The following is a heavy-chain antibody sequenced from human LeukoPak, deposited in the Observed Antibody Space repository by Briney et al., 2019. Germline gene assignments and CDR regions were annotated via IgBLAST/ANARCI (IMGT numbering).Heavy chain of an antibody. CDR2: IYYSGST. Sequence: SETLSLTGTVSGVSISSYYWSWIRQPPGKGLEWIGYIYYSGSTNYNPSLKSRVTISVDTSKNQFSLKLSSVTAADTAVYYCARHRPWELYYFDYWGQGTLVTVSS. CDR1: GVSISSYY. V-gene: IGHV4-59*08. J-gene: IGHJ4*02. D-gene: IGHD1-26*01. CDR3: ARHRPWELYYFDY.